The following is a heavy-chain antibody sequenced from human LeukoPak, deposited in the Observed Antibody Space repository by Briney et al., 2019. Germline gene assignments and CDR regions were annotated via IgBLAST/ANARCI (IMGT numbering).Heavy chain of an antibody. J-gene: IGHJ6*03. D-gene: IGHD3-10*02. Sequence: GGSLRLSCAASGFTVSSNYMSWVRQAPGKGLEWVSVIYSGGSTYYADSVKGRFTISRDNSKNTLYLQMNSLRAEDTAVYYCARDPTFGDQSYYYMDVWGKGTTVTVSS. V-gene: IGHV3-66*01. CDR2: IYSGGST. CDR3: ARDPTFGDQSYYYMDV. CDR1: GFTVSSNY.